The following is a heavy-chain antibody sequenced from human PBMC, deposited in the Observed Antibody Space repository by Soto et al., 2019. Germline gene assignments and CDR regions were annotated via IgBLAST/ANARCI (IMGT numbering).Heavy chain of an antibody. CDR3: ARYKSNYYYGMDV. Sequence: PSETLSLTCTVSGGSISNYYWSWIRQPPGKGLEWIGYIYYSGSTQYNPSLKSRVTISVDTSKNQFSLKLSSVTAADTAVYYCARYKSNYYYGMDVWGQGTLVTVSS. V-gene: IGHV4-59*01. CDR1: GGSISNYY. D-gene: IGHD1-20*01. CDR2: IYYSGST. J-gene: IGHJ6*02.